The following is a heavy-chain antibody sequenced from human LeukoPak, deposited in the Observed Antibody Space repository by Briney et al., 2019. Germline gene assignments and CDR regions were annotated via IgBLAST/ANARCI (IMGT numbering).Heavy chain of an antibody. CDR1: GFTFDDYA. Sequence: GGSLRLSCAASGFTFDDYAMHWVRQAPGKGLEWVSGISWNSGSMDYADSVKGRFTISSDNAKNSLYLQMNSLRAEDTALYYCAKDPNIAGPLHFDYWGQGTLVTVSS. CDR2: ISWNSGSM. D-gene: IGHD2/OR15-2a*01. CDR3: AKDPNIAGPLHFDY. J-gene: IGHJ4*02. V-gene: IGHV3-9*01.